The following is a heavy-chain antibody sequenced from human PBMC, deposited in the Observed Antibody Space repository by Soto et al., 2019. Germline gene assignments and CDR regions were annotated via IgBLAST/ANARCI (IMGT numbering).Heavy chain of an antibody. CDR1: GFTFSSFG. Sequence: QVQLVESGGGVVQPGRSLRLSCAATGFTFSSFGMYWVRQAAGKGLEWVAVIWYDGSNRYYADSVKGRFTISRDNSKNTLYLQMNSLRAEDTAVYYCAREELRDYRDYELNNGMDVWGQGTTVTVSS. D-gene: IGHD4-17*01. V-gene: IGHV3-33*01. CDR2: IWYDGSNR. J-gene: IGHJ6*02. CDR3: AREELRDYRDYELNNGMDV.